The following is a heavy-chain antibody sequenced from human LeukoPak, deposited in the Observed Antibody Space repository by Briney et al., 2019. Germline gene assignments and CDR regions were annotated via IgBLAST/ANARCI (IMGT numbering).Heavy chain of an antibody. CDR3: AKDTGYYYDSSNYWV. V-gene: IGHV3-30*18. D-gene: IGHD3-22*01. J-gene: IGHJ4*02. CDR1: GFTFSSYG. Sequence: GGSLRLSCAASGFTFSSYGMHWVRQAPGKGLEWVAVISYDGSNKYYADSVKGRFTISRDNAKNSLYLQMNSLRAEDTALYYCAKDTGYYYDSSNYWVWGQETLVTVSS. CDR2: ISYDGSNK.